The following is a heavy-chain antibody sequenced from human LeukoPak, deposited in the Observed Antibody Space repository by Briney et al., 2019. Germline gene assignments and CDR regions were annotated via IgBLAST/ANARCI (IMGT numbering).Heavy chain of an antibody. CDR2: ISVYNGNT. V-gene: IGHV1-18*01. D-gene: IGHD6-13*01. CDR1: GYSFTSSA. Sequence: ASVKVSCKASGYSFTSSAISWVRRAPGQGLEWMGWISVYNGNTNYAQKLQGRVTMTTDTSTSTAYMELRSLRSDDTAVYYCARDVESGYSSTSPFDYWGQGTLVTVSS. J-gene: IGHJ4*02. CDR3: ARDVESGYSSTSPFDY.